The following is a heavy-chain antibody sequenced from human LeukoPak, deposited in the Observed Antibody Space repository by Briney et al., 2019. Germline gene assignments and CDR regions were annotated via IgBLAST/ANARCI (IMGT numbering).Heavy chain of an antibody. CDR1: GYTFTSYA. CDR2: INTNTGNP. V-gene: IGHV7-4-1*02. CDR3: ATRRYYYDSNNAAFDV. Sequence: ASVKVSCKASGYTFTSYAMNWVRQAPGQGLEWMGLINTNTGNPTYAQGFTGRFVFSLDTSVSTAYLQISSLKAEDTAVYYCATRRYYYDSNNAAFDVWGQGTMVTVSS. D-gene: IGHD3-22*01. J-gene: IGHJ3*01.